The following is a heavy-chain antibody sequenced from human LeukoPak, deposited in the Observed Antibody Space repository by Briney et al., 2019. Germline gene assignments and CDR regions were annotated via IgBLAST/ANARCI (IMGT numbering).Heavy chain of an antibody. Sequence: GGTLRLSCAASGFTFSRYGMSWVRQAPGKGLEWVSTINNSGRNTHYADSVKGRFTISRDNSKNTLYLQMNSLRAEDTAVYYCARVYYGSGSLHYYYYYMDVWGKGTTVTISS. D-gene: IGHD3-10*01. CDR3: ARVYYGSGSLHYYYYYMDV. CDR1: GFTFSRYG. V-gene: IGHV3-23*01. CDR2: INNSGRNT. J-gene: IGHJ6*03.